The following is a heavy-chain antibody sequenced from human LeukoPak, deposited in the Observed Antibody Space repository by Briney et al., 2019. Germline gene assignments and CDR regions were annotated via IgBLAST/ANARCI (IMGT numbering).Heavy chain of an antibody. Sequence: GGSLRLSCAASGFTFSSYGMHWVRQAPGKGLEWVAVISYDGSNKYYADSVKGRFTISRDSSKNTLYLQMNNLRGDDTAVYYCTKSRIKYNSGLEWGQGTLVTVSS. V-gene: IGHV3-30*18. CDR2: ISYDGSNK. CDR3: TKSRIKYNSGLE. J-gene: IGHJ4*02. D-gene: IGHD3-22*01. CDR1: GFTFSSYG.